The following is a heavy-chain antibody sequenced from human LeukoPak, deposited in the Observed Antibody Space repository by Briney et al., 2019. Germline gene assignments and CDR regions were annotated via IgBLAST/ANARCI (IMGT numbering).Heavy chain of an antibody. Sequence: XXQGKGLEWVASINHNGNVNYYVDSVKGRFTISRDNAKNSLYLQMSNLRAEDTAVYFCARGGGLDVWGQGATVTVSS. CDR2: INHNGNVN. V-gene: IGHV3-7*03. J-gene: IGHJ6*02. CDR3: ARGGGLDV. D-gene: IGHD3-16*01.